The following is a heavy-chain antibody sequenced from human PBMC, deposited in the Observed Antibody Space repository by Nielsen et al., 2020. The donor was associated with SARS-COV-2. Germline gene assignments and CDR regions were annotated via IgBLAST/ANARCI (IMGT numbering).Heavy chain of an antibody. V-gene: IGHV5-51*01. CDR3: ARQGRFCSRTTCSRNYFDS. Sequence: YWISWVRQMPGKGLEWMGVISHGDSDTRYSPAFQGQVTISADQSITTAYLQWSSLKASDTAIYYCARQGRFCSRTTCSRNYFDSWGQGTLVTVSS. D-gene: IGHD2-2*01. CDR1: YW. CDR2: ISHGDSDT. J-gene: IGHJ4*02.